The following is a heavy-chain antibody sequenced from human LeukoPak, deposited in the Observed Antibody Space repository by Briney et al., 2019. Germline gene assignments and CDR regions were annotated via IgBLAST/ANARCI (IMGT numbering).Heavy chain of an antibody. V-gene: IGHV3-23*01. D-gene: IGHD3-10*01. Sequence: GGSLSFSGAASGFTFNTYGWSWVGRAQGRGLEWVSGISGIGVATYYADSVKGRFTISRDDPHNTLYLQMNSLRAEDTAVYFCARGGVDYYGSGTYYLMYYFDNWGQGALVTVSS. J-gene: IGHJ4*02. CDR1: GFTFNTYG. CDR3: ARGGVDYYGSGTYYLMYYFDN. CDR2: ISGIGVAT.